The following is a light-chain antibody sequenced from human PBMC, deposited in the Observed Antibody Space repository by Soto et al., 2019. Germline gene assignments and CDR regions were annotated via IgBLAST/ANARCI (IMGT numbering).Light chain of an antibody. CDR3: QQYYSTPLT. CDR2: WAS. Sequence: DIVITQSPYSLAVCLCERATINCKSIQSVFYSSNNKNYLAWYQQKPGQPPKLLIYWASTRESGVPDRFSGSGSGTDFTLTISSLQAEDVAVYYCQQYYSTPLTFGGGTKVDI. J-gene: IGKJ4*01. V-gene: IGKV4-1*01. CDR1: QSVFYSSNNKNY.